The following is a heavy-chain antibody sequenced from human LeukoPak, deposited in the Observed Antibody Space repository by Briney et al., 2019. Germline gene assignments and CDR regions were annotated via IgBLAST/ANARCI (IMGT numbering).Heavy chain of an antibody. CDR3: AKHQSTRRDYYGMDV. Sequence: PGGSLRLSCAASGFTFSSYAMSWVRQPPGKGLEWVSAISGSGGSTYYADSVKGRFTISRDNSKNTLYLQMNGLRAEDTAIYYCAKHQSTRRDYYGMDVWGQGTTVTVSS. J-gene: IGHJ6*02. CDR2: ISGSGGST. D-gene: IGHD2-2*01. V-gene: IGHV3-23*01. CDR1: GFTFSSYA.